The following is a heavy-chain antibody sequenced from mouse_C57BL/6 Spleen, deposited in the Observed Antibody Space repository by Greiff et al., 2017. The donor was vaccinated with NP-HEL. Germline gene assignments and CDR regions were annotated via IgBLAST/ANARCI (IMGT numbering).Heavy chain of an antibody. CDR1: GYTFTDYE. Sequence: VQLQESGAELVRPGASVTLSCKASGYTFTDYEMHWVKQTPVHGLEWIGAIDPETGGTAYNQKFKGKAILTADKSSSTAYMELRSLTSEDSAVYYCTKLGTGYYFDYWGQGTTLTVSS. CDR2: IDPETGGT. J-gene: IGHJ2*01. D-gene: IGHD4-1*01. V-gene: IGHV1-15*01. CDR3: TKLGTGYYFDY.